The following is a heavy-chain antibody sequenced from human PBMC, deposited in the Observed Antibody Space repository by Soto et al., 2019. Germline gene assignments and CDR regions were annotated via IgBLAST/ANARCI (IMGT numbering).Heavy chain of an antibody. CDR2: INHSGST. V-gene: IGHV4-34*01. J-gene: IGHJ4*02. D-gene: IGHD6-13*01. Sequence: SETLSLTCAVYGGSFSGYYWSWIRQPPGKGLEWIGEINHSGSTNYNPSLKSRVTISVATSKNQFSLKLGSVTAADTAVYYCARAYSYSSSWYGGRGLDYWGQGTLVTVSS. CDR1: GGSFSGYY. CDR3: ARAYSYSSSWYGGRGLDY.